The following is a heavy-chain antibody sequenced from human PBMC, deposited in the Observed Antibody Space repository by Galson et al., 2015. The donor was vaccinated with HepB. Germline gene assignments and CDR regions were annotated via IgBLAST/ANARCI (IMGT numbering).Heavy chain of an antibody. V-gene: IGHV1-69*04. J-gene: IGHJ3*02. D-gene: IGHD4-23*01. CDR2: IIPILGIA. Sequence: SVKVSCKASGGTFSSYAISWVRQAPGQGLEWMGRIIPILGIASYAQKFQGRVTITADKSTSTAYMELSSLRSEDTAVYYCASSTTVVNGDAFDIWGQGTMVTVSS. CDR3: ASSTTVVNGDAFDI. CDR1: GGTFSSYA.